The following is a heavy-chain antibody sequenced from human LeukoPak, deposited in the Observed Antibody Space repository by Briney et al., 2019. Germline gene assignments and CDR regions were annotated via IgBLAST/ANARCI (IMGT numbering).Heavy chain of an antibody. Sequence: GSLRLSCAASGFTFSSYSMNWVRQPPGKGLEWIGEINHGGSTNYSPSLKSRVTISVDTSKNQFSLKLSSVTAADTALYYCGYSSGYQYHWGQGTLVTVSS. D-gene: IGHD3-22*01. V-gene: IGHV4-34*08. CDR2: INHGGST. J-gene: IGHJ1*01. CDR3: GYSSGYQYH. CDR1: GFTFSSYS.